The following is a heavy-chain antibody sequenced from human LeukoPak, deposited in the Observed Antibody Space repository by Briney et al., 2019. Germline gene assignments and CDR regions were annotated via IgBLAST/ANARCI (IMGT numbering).Heavy chain of an antibody. Sequence: GGSLRLSCAASGFNFSSYAMSWVRQVPGKGLEWVSAISGSGGSTYYADSVKGRFTISRDNSKNTLYLQMNSLRAEDTAVYYCAKGYCSSTSCYSPFDYWGQGTLVIVSS. CDR1: GFNFSSYA. J-gene: IGHJ4*02. D-gene: IGHD2-2*02. CDR3: AKGYCSSTSCYSPFDY. V-gene: IGHV3-23*01. CDR2: ISGSGGST.